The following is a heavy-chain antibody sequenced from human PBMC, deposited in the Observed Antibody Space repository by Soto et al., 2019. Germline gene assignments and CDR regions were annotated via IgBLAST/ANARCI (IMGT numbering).Heavy chain of an antibody. CDR1: GFTFSDYA. J-gene: IGHJ6*02. CDR3: AKGIPDTGGYYYYSMDV. D-gene: IGHD5-18*01. V-gene: IGHV3-23*01. CDR2: LNGAGGST. Sequence: PGGSLRLSCLASGFTFSDYAMTWVRHVPGRGLEWVSSLNGAGGSTYYADSVKGRFTISRDNSKNILYLQMNSLRAEDTAVYYCAKGIPDTGGYYYYSMDVWGQGTAVTVSS.